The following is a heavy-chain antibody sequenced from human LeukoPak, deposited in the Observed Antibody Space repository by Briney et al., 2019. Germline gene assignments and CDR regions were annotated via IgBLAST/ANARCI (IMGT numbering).Heavy chain of an antibody. J-gene: IGHJ4*02. CDR2: ISGSGGST. CDR1: GFTFSSYA. V-gene: IGHV3-23*01. D-gene: IGHD2-21*01. CDR3: AKDLLPTEVYYFDY. Sequence: GGSLRLSCAASGFTFSSYAMSWVRQAPGKGLKWVSAISGSGGSTYYADSVKGRFTISRDNSKNTLYLQMNSLRAEDTAVYYCAKDLLPTEVYYFDYWGQGTLVTVSS.